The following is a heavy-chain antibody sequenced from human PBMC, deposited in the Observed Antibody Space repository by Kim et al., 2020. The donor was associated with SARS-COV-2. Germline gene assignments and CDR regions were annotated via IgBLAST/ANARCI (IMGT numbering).Heavy chain of an antibody. V-gene: IGHV3-21*06. J-gene: IGHJ5*02. Sequence: DSVKGRYTISRDNAKNALDLQMNSLRAADAAVYYCARSSDYDEPEGWFDPWGQGTLVTVSS. CDR3: ARSSDYDEPEGWFDP. D-gene: IGHD4-17*01.